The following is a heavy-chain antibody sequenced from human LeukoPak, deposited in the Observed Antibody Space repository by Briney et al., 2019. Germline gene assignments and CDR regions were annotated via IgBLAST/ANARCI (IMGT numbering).Heavy chain of an antibody. V-gene: IGHV1-2*02. CDR3: ARPLGSLKEYWWFDP. CDR2: INPKSGGT. D-gene: IGHD2/OR15-2a*01. J-gene: IGHJ5*02. CDR1: GYTFSDYY. Sequence: ASVKVSCTASGYTFSDYYIHWLRQAPGQGLEWMGWINPKSGGTNYAQYFQGRVTMTRDTSSTTVYMDLTRLRSDDTAVYFCARPLGSLKEYWWFDPWGQGTLVTVSS.